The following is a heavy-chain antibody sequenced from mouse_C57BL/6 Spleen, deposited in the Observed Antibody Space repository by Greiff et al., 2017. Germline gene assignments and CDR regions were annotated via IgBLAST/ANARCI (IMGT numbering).Heavy chain of an antibody. CDR2: IDPSDSET. D-gene: IGHD1-1*01. Sequence: QVQLQQPGAELVRPGSSVKLSCKASGYTFTSYWMHWVKQRPIQGLEWIGNIDPSDSETHYNQKFKNKATLTVDKSSSTAYMQLSSLTSEDSAVYFCARPCTTDFWYFDVWGTGTTVTVSS. V-gene: IGHV1-52*01. CDR3: ARPCTTDFWYFDV. CDR1: GYTFTSYW. J-gene: IGHJ1*03.